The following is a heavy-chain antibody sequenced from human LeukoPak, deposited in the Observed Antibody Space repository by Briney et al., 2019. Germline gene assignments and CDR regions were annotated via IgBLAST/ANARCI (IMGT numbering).Heavy chain of an antibody. CDR1: GGTFSSYA. CDR2: IIPIFGTA. Sequence: ASVKVSCKASGGTFSSYAISWVRQAPGQGLEWMGGIIPIFGTANYAQKFQGRVTMTEDTSTDTAYMELSSLRSEDTAVYYCATALGIHDYGDYVRPYNWFDPWGQGTLVTVSS. V-gene: IGHV1-69*06. D-gene: IGHD4-17*01. J-gene: IGHJ5*02. CDR3: ATALGIHDYGDYVRPYNWFDP.